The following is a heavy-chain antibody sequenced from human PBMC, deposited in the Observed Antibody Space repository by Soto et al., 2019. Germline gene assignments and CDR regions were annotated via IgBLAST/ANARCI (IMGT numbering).Heavy chain of an antibody. V-gene: IGHV3-15*01. J-gene: IGHJ5*02. CDR3: TTDLAVRYNWFDP. Sequence: GGSLRPSCAASGFTFSNAWMSWVRQAPGKGLEWVGRIKSKTDGGTTDYAAPVKGRFTISRDDSKNTLYLQMNSLKTEDTAVYYCTTDLAVRYNWFDPWGQGTLVTVSS. CDR2: IKSKTDGGTT. D-gene: IGHD4-17*01. CDR1: GFTFSNAW.